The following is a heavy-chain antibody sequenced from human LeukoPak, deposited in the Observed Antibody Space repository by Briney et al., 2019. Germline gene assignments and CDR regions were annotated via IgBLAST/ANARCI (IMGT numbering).Heavy chain of an antibody. Sequence: ASVKVSCKASGYTFTTYYIHWVRQAPGQGLEYVGIINLSGGSTSYAQRFQGRVAMTQDTSASTVYMELSSLRSEDTAVYYCARELPHTYNFDYWGQGSLVTVSS. D-gene: IGHD3-10*01. J-gene: IGHJ4*02. CDR1: GYTFTTYY. V-gene: IGHV1-46*01. CDR3: ARELPHTYNFDY. CDR2: INLSGGST.